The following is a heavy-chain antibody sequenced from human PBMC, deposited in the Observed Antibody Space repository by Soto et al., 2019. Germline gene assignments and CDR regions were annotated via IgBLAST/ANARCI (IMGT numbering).Heavy chain of an antibody. CDR1: GFTFSTYW. J-gene: IGHJ4*02. V-gene: IGHV3-74*01. D-gene: IGHD2-21*02. Sequence: PGGSLRLSCAASGFTFSTYWMYWVRQAPGKGLVWVSRTNSDGSDTSYADSVKGRFTISRDNAKNTLYLQMNSLRAEDTAVYYCARDPVAYCGGDCRTFDYWGQGTLVTVSS. CDR3: ARDPVAYCGGDCRTFDY. CDR2: TNSDGSDT.